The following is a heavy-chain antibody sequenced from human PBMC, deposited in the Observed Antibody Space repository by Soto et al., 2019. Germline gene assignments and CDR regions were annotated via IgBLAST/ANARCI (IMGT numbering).Heavy chain of an antibody. CDR2: IYYTGTT. J-gene: IGHJ4*03. D-gene: IGHD5-18*01. CDR3: ARVRAYSYRYEDY. Sequence: TPSVTCLFAGSSISSYYWSRVRPSPGKGLEWIGYIYYTGTTYYSPSLQSRVSISLDTSKNQFSLKLSSTTAADTAVYSCARVRAYSYRYEDYWGQGTLVNVSA. V-gene: IGHV4-30-4*01. CDR1: GSSISSYY.